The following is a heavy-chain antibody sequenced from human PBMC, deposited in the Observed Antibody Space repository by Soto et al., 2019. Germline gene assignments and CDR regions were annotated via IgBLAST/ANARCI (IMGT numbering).Heavy chain of an antibody. D-gene: IGHD3-22*01. V-gene: IGHV3-30-3*01. CDR2: ISYDGSNK. CDR3: ARDYYDSSGYFDY. CDR1: GFTFSSYA. J-gene: IGHJ4*02. Sequence: GGSLRLSCAASGFTFSSYAMHWVRQAPGKGLEWVAVISYDGSNKYYADSVKGRFTISRDNSKNTLYLQMNSLRAEDTAVYYCARDYYDSSGYFDYWGQGTLVTVSS.